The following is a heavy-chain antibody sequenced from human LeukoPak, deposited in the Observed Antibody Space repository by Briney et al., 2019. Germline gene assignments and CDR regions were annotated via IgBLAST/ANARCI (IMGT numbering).Heavy chain of an antibody. CDR1: GFTFSSYA. CDR3: ARMVRGVIGWFDP. Sequence: GGSLRLSCAASGFTFSSYAMSWVRQAPGKGLEWVSAISGSGGSTYYADSVKGRFTISRDNSKNTLCLQMNSLRAEDTAVYYCARMVRGVIGWFDPWGQGTLVTVSS. V-gene: IGHV3-23*01. CDR2: ISGSGGST. D-gene: IGHD3-10*01. J-gene: IGHJ5*02.